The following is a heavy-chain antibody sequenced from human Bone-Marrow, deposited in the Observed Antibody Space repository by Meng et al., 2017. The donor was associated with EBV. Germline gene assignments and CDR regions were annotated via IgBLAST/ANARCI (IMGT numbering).Heavy chain of an antibody. J-gene: IGHJ4*02. CDR2: IDYSGST. Sequence: PRLPDSGPGLVWTSDTRSLYVTVSGDSVSSSIYYWGWIRQPTGKGPEWIGSIDYSGSTYYNPSLKSRVTILEDTSKNQFSLKLSSLTAAETAVYYCARQMGYNILTGYYHFDYWGQGTLVTVSS. D-gene: IGHD3-9*01. CDR1: GDSVSSSIYY. V-gene: IGHV4-39*01. CDR3: ARQMGYNILTGYYHFDY.